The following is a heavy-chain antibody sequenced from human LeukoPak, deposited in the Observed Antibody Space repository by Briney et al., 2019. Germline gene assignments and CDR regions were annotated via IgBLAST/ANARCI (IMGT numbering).Heavy chain of an antibody. CDR1: GFTFSSYA. D-gene: IGHD6-19*01. V-gene: IGHV3-30-3*01. CDR3: ARGTQDWQWLITHFDY. Sequence: PGGSLRLSCAASGFTFSSYAMHWVRQAPGKGLEWVAVISYDGSNKYYADSVKGRFTISRDNSKNTLYLQMNSLRAEDTAVYYCARGTQDWQWLITHFDYWGQGTLVTVSS. J-gene: IGHJ4*02. CDR2: ISYDGSNK.